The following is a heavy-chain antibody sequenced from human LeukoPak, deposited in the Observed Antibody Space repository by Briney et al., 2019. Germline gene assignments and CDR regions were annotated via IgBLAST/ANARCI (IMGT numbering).Heavy chain of an antibody. CDR1: GGSISSYY. J-gene: IGHJ6*03. Sequence: ASETLSLTCTVSGGSISSYYWSWIRQPPGKGLEWIGYIYYSGSTNYNPSLKSRVTISVDTSKNQFSLKLSSVTAADTAVYYCARDHGGMDVWGKGTMVTVSS. V-gene: IGHV4-59*01. CDR2: IYYSGST. CDR3: ARDHGGMDV.